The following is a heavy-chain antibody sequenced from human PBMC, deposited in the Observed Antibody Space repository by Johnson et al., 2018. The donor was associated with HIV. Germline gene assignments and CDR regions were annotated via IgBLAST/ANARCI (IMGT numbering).Heavy chain of an antibody. J-gene: IGHJ3*02. CDR1: GFTFSYYG. V-gene: IGHV3-30*02. CDR3: DSIAVLNAFDI. D-gene: IGHD2-21*01. Sequence: VQLVESGGGVVQPGGSLRLSCAASGFTFSYYGMHWVRQAPGKGLEWVSFIRFDGSTEYYADSVKGRFTISRDNSKYTLYLQMNSLRAEDTAVYYYDSIAVLNAFDIWGQGTMVTVSS. CDR2: IRFDGSTE.